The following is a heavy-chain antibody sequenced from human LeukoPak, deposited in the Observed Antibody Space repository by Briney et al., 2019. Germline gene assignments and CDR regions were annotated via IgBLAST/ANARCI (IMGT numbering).Heavy chain of an antibody. J-gene: IGHJ4*02. CDR2: IKSTGDTT. CDR1: GYTFTSYH. D-gene: IGHD2-2*01. CDR3: VREDAHTYYFDF. V-gene: IGHV1-46*01. Sequence: GASVKVSCKTSGYTFTSYHMHWVRQAPGRGLEWVAIIKSTGDTTVYAQKSQGRVTVTRDTSTSTVYMDLSSLSSEDTAVYYCVREDAHTYYFDFWGPGTLVTVSS.